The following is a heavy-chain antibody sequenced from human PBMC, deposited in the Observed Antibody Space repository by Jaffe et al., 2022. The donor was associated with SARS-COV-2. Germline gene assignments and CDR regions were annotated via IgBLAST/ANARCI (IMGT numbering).Heavy chain of an antibody. CDR1: GFSLSTGGVG. CDR3: ARSPRVNWGLDY. D-gene: IGHD7-27*01. Sequence: QITLRESGPTLVKPTQTLTLTCTFSGFSLSTGGVGVGWIRQPPGKALEWLALIYWDNDKRYSPSLKSRLTITRDTSRNQVVLTMTNMDPVDTATYYCARSPRVNWGLDYWGQGALVSVSS. J-gene: IGHJ4*02. CDR2: IYWDNDK. V-gene: IGHV2-5*02.